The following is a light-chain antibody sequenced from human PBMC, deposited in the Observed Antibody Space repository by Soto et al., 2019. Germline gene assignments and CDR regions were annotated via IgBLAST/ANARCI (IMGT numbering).Light chain of an antibody. Sequence: EMVMTQSPAPRSGSPGERAPLSCRASKRVSTKLPCYQKKPAQGPRLLIYGPSTRAPGIPARFSGSGSGTEFTLTITSLQSEDFALYYCQHYSTGLWTFGQGTKVEIK. CDR3: QHYSTGLWT. J-gene: IGKJ1*01. CDR2: GPS. CDR1: KRVSTK. V-gene: IGKV3-15*01.